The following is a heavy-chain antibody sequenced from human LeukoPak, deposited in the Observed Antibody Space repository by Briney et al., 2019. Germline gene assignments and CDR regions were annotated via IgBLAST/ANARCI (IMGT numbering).Heavy chain of an antibody. CDR3: ARDGGEKSFDF. CDR1: GYFFNSHY. V-gene: IGHV1-2*02. Sequence: ASVKVSCKGLGYFFNSHYMHWVRQAPGQGLEWMGWINPNTGDTNYSEKFQGRVTMTRDTSISTAYMELNRLTSDDTAVYYCARDGGEKSFDFWGQGALVTVSS. CDR2: INPNTGDT. D-gene: IGHD2-15*01. J-gene: IGHJ4*02.